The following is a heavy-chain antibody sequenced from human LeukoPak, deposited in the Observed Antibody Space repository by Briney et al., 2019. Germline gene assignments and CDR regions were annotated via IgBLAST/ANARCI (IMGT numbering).Heavy chain of an antibody. CDR3: AILVRGGRFDP. CDR2: INHSGST. J-gene: IGHJ5*02. V-gene: IGHV4-34*01. D-gene: IGHD3-10*01. Sequence: SETLSLTCAVYGGSFSGYYWSWIRQPPGKGLEWIGEINHSGSTNYNPSLKSRVTISVDTSKNQFSLKLNSVTAAGTAVYYCAILVRGGRFDPWGQGTLVTVSS. CDR1: GGSFSGYY.